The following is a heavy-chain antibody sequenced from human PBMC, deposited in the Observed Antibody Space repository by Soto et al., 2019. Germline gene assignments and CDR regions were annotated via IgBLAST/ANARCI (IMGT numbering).Heavy chain of an antibody. Sequence: QVQLVQSGAEVKKPGASVKVSCKASGNTFSNYYIHWVRQAPGQGLEWMGTINPSGGHTTYAQKFLVRVSRSRDKATSTLDREVPRLRSEDTAVYYCARGGHVVVVTAAFVYWGQGTLVTVSS. V-gene: IGHV1-46*03. CDR3: ARGGHVVVVTAAFVY. CDR2: INPSGGHT. J-gene: IGHJ4*02. CDR1: GNTFSNYY. D-gene: IGHD2-21*02.